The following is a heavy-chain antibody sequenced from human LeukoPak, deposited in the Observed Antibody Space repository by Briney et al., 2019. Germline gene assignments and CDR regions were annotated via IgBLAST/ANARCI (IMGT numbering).Heavy chain of an antibody. J-gene: IGHJ5*02. CDR1: GGFFSGYY. V-gene: IGHV4-34*01. D-gene: IGHD6-13*01. CDR2: INHSGST. Sequence: PPETLSLTCAVYGGFFSGYYWSWIRQPPGKGPEWIGEINHSGSTNYNPSLKSRVTISVDTSKNQFSLKLSSVTAADTAVYYCARGVGIAAAGNRWFDPWGQGTLVTVSS. CDR3: ARGVGIAAAGNRWFDP.